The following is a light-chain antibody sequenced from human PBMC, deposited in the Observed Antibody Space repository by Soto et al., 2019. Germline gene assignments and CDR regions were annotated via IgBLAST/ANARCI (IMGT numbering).Light chain of an antibody. J-gene: IGLJ2*01. V-gene: IGLV2-14*03. CDR3: NSCTTSSTLV. CDR2: DVS. CDR1: SSDVGAYNY. Sequence: QSALTQPASVSGSPGQSITISCTGTSSDVGAYNYVSWYQHHPGKAPKLMIYDVSNRPSGVSNRFSGSKSGNTASLTISGLKAEDEAAYYCNSCTTSSTLVFCGGTQLTV.